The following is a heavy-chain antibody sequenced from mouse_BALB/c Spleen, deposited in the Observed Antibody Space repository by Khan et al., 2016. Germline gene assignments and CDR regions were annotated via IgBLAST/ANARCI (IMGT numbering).Heavy chain of an antibody. CDR3: AVYDGYFFDY. CDR2: ISYSGST. V-gene: IGHV3-8*02. D-gene: IGHD2-3*01. Sequence: EVKLLESGPSLVKPSQTLSLTCSVSGDSITSGYWNWIRKSPGNKLEYMGYISYSGSTYYNPSLKSRISITRDTSKNQYYLQLNYVTTEDTASYYCAVYDGYFFDYWGQGTTLTVSS. J-gene: IGHJ2*01. CDR1: GDSITSGY.